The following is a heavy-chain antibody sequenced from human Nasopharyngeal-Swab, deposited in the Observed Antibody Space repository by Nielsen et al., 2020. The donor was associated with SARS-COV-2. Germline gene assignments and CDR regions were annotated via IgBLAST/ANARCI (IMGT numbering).Heavy chain of an antibody. J-gene: IGHJ6*03. V-gene: IGHV4-34*01. Sequence: VRQMPGKGLEWIGEINHSGSTNYNPSLKSRVTISVDTSKNQFSLKLSSVTAADTAVYYCARVSWEGSYYYYYMDVWGKGTTVTVSS. CDR3: ARVSWEGSYYYYYMDV. CDR2: INHSGST. D-gene: IGHD1-26*01.